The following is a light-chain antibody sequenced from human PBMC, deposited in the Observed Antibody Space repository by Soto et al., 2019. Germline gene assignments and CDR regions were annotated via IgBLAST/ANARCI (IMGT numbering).Light chain of an antibody. CDR1: QTVHDN. J-gene: IGKJ4*01. CDR2: AAS. Sequence: EKVMTQCPAIRRVCPGERARRSWRASQTVHDNLAWYQQKPGQVPRLLIYAASTRATGLPARFSGSGFGTEFTLTISSLQSEDFAVYFCQQYGSWPLTFGGGTKVDIK. V-gene: IGKV3-15*01. CDR3: QQYGSWPLT.